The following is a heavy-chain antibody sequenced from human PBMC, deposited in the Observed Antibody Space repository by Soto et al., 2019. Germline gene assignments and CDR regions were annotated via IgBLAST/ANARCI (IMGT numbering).Heavy chain of an antibody. Sequence: QLQLQESGPRLVKPSETLSLICSVSGASITSGNYYWAWIRQPPGKGLEWIGSMYYRGTTHYNSSPETRVSISADTAMNQISLNLNSATAADTAIYFCARHPSLYRHLEFWGQGILVTVSS. V-gene: IGHV4-39*01. CDR2: MYYRGTT. D-gene: IGHD4-4*01. J-gene: IGHJ4*02. CDR1: GASITSGNYY. CDR3: ARHPSLYRHLEF.